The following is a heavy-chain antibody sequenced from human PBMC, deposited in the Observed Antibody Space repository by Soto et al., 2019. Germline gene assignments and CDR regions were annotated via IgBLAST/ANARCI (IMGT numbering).Heavy chain of an antibody. V-gene: IGHV3-21*01. CDR1: GFSFSTYS. CDR2: ISSRSDT. Sequence: PGGSLRLSCAASGFSFSTYSMNWVRRAPGKGLEWVSSISSRSDTYYADSVKGRFTISRDNAKNSVSLQMDSLRAEDAAVYYCAREETAWPLAYGLDVWGQGTTVTVSS. D-gene: IGHD2-21*02. CDR3: AREETAWPLAYGLDV. J-gene: IGHJ6*02.